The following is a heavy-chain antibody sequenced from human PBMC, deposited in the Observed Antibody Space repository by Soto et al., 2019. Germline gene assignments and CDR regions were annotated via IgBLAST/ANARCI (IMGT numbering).Heavy chain of an antibody. D-gene: IGHD5-12*01. J-gene: IGHJ6*03. Sequence: GASVKVSCKASGYTFTSYGISWVRQAPGQGLEWMGWISAYNGNTNYAQKLQGRVTMTTDTSTSTAYMELRSLRSDDTAVYYCATVEDSGYGYYYYMDVWGKGTTVTVSS. V-gene: IGHV1-18*01. CDR3: ATVEDSGYGYYYYMDV. CDR2: ISAYNGNT. CDR1: GYTFTSYG.